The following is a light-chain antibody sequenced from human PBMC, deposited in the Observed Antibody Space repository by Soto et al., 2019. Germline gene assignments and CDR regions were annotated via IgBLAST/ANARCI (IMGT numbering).Light chain of an antibody. CDR1: QSISSY. V-gene: IGKV1-39*01. CDR3: QQNDSTPMYT. CDR2: AAS. Sequence: DIQMTQSPSSLSASVGEIVTITCRASQSISSYLNWYQQKPGKAPKLLIYAASSLQSGVTSRFSGSVSGTDFTLTISSLQPEDFATYYCQQNDSTPMYTFGQGTKLEIK. J-gene: IGKJ2*01.